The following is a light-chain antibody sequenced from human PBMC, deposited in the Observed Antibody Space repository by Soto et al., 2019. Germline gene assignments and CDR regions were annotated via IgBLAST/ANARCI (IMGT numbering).Light chain of an antibody. CDR2: AAS. CDR3: QQSYSTPWT. V-gene: IGKV1-39*01. J-gene: IGKJ1*01. CDR1: QSISSY. Sequence: DIQLTQSPSSLSASVGDRVTITCRASQSISSYLNWYQQKPGRAPNLLIYAASSLRSGVPSRFSGSGSGTDFTLTISSLQPEDFETDYWQQSYSTPWTFGQGTKVEIK.